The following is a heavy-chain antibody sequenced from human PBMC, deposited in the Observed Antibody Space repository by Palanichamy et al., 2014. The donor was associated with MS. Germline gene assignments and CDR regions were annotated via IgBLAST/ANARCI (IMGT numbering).Heavy chain of an antibody. CDR1: GGTFSSYA. D-gene: IGHD3-3*01. CDR2: IIPIFGTA. V-gene: IGHV1-69*06. J-gene: IGHJ4*02. Sequence: VQLVQSGAEVKKPGSSVKVSCKASGGTFSSYAISWVRQAPGQGLEWMGGIIPIFGTANYAQKFQGRVTITADKSTSTAYMELSSLRSEDTAVYYCARSARGRFLEWRRYFDYWGQGTLVTVSS. CDR3: ARSARGRFLEWRRYFDY.